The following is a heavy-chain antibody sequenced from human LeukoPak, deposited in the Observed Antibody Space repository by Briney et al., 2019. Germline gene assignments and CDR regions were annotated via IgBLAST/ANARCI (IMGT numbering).Heavy chain of an antibody. CDR3: AKEPDAFDI. V-gene: IGHV3-30*18. Sequence: GGSLRLSCAASGFTFSSYGMHWVRQAPGKGLEWVAVISYDGSNKYYADSVKGRFTISRDNSKNTLYLQMNSLRAEDTALYYCAKEPDAFDIWGQGTMVTVSS. J-gene: IGHJ3*02. CDR2: ISYDGSNK. CDR1: GFTFSSYG.